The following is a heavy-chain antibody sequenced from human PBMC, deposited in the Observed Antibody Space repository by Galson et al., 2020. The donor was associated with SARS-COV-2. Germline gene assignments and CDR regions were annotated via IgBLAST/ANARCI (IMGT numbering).Heavy chain of an antibody. J-gene: IGHJ4*02. V-gene: IGHV3-64D*08. CDR2: ISFNGAST. Sequence: GGSLRLSCSGSGFMFSYYAMHWVRQAPGKGLEYVSTISFNGASTYYADSVKGRFTISRDNSKNTLYLQMSSLRAEDTAVYYCVKLLRFLEWFQAGDYWGQGTLVTVSS. CDR3: VKLLRFLEWFQAGDY. D-gene: IGHD3-3*01. CDR1: GFMFSYYA.